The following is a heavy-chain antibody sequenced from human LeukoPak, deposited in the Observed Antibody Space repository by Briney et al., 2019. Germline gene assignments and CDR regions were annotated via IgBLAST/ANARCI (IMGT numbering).Heavy chain of an antibody. V-gene: IGHV3-21*01. CDR2: ISTSSRYI. CDR3: AGADCSGSTCYLRRSWFDP. Sequence: GGSLRLSCAASGCTFSSFDMNWVRQAPGKGLEWVSSISTSSRYIYYRDSVKGRFTISRDDAKNSLYLQMNSLRVEDTAVYYCAGADCSGSTCYLRRSWFDPWGQGTLVTVSS. CDR1: GCTFSSFD. D-gene: IGHD2-2*01. J-gene: IGHJ5*02.